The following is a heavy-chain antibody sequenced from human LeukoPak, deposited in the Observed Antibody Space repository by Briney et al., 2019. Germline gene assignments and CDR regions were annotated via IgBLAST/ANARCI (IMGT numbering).Heavy chain of an antibody. CDR3: ARPSRPDELLWFGESPPHFDY. CDR1: GFTFSSYA. D-gene: IGHD3-10*01. CDR2: ISSSSSTI. J-gene: IGHJ4*02. Sequence: GGSLRLSCAASGFTFSSYAMNWVRQAPGKGLEWVSYISSSSSTIYYADSVKSRFTISRDNAKNSLYLQMNSLRAEDTAVYYCARPSRPDELLWFGESPPHFDYWGQGTLVTVSS. V-gene: IGHV3-48*04.